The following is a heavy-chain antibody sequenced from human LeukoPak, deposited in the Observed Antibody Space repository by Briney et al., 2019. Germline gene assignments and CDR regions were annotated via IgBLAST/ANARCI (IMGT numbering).Heavy chain of an antibody. J-gene: IGHJ4*02. CDR1: GYTFTGYA. CDR2: INTNTGNP. CDR3: ARESGDYYDSSGYYYVADY. D-gene: IGHD3-22*01. Sequence: GASVKVSCKASGYTFTGYAMNWVRQAPGQGLEWMGWINTNTGNPTYAQGFTGRFVFSLDTSVSTAYLQISSLKAEDTAVYYCARESGDYYDSSGYYYVADYWGQGTLVTVSS. V-gene: IGHV7-4-1*02.